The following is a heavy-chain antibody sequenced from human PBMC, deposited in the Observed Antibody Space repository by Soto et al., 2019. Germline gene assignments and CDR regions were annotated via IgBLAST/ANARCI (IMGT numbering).Heavy chain of an antibody. CDR1: GGSISSSSYY. CDR3: ARHGGYSSSWPPWDYYYFDV. Sequence: SETLSLTCTVSGGSISSSSYYWGWIRQPPGKGLEWIGSIYYSGSTYYNPSLKSRVTISVDTSKNQFSLKLSSVTAADTAVYYCARHGGYSSSWPPWDYYYFDVWGKGTTVTVSS. CDR2: IYYSGST. J-gene: IGHJ6*03. D-gene: IGHD6-13*01. V-gene: IGHV4-39*01.